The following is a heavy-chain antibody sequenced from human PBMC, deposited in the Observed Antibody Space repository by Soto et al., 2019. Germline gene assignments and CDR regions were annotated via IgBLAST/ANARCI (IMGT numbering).Heavy chain of an antibody. CDR2: INHSRST. D-gene: IGHD6-6*01. CDR3: ARLGISSSNWYFDL. Sequence: PSETLSLTCAVYGGSFSGYYWSWIRQPPGKGLEGIGEINHSRSTNYNPSLKSRVTISVDTSKNQFSLKLSSVTAADTAVYYCARLGISSSNWYFDLWGRGTLVT. V-gene: IGHV4-34*01. CDR1: GGSFSGYY. J-gene: IGHJ2*01.